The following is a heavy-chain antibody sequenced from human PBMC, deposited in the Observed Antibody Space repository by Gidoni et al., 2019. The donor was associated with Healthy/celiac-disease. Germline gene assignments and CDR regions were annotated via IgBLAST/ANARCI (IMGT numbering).Heavy chain of an antibody. D-gene: IGHD3-22*01. J-gene: IGHJ6*02. Sequence: EVQLVESGGGLVKPGGSLRLSCAASGFPFTSYRMNWVRQAPGQGLEWVSSISRSSSYIYYADSVKGRFTISRDNAKNSLYLQMNSLRAEDTAVYYCALSPGTEGGYYYDSSEDSMDVWGQGTTVTVSS. V-gene: IGHV3-21*01. CDR3: ALSPGTEGGYYYDSSEDSMDV. CDR2: ISRSSSYI. CDR1: GFPFTSYR.